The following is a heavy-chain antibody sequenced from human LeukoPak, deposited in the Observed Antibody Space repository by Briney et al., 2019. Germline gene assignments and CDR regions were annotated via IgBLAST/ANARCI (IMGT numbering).Heavy chain of an antibody. CDR1: GGSITTGGYS. Sequence: SETLSLTCSVSGGSITTGGYSWTWIRQSAEKGLEWIGRISTRGSTTYNPSPESRVSISLDTSKNQFSLKLNSVTAADTAVYYCAKSFWISGWYVGFDSWGQGTLVTVSS. D-gene: IGHD6-19*01. CDR3: AKSFWISGWYVGFDS. CDR2: ISTRGST. J-gene: IGHJ4*02. V-gene: IGHV4-61*02.